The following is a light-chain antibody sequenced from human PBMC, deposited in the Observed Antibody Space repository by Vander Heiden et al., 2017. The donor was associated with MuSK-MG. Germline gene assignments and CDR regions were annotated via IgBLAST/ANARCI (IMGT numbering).Light chain of an antibody. CDR3: SSYTSSSTPWV. Sequence: QSALTQPASVSGSPGQSITISCTGTSSDVGGYNYVSWYQQHPGKAPKLMIYAVSNRPSGVSTRFSGSKSGNTASLTISGLQAEAEADYYCSSYTSSSTPWVFGGGTKLTVL. CDR1: SSDVGGYNY. CDR2: AVS. V-gene: IGLV2-14*01. J-gene: IGLJ3*02.